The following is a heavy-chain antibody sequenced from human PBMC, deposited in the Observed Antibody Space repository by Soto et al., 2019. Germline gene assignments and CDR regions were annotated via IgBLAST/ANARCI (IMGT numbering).Heavy chain of an antibody. D-gene: IGHD3-3*01. CDR1: GFTFSNAW. CDR2: IKSKTDGGTT. V-gene: IGHV3-15*01. Sequence: GGSLRLSCAASGFTFSNAWMSWVRQAPGKGPEWVGRIKSKTDGGTTDYAAPVKGRFTISRDDSKNTLYLQMNSLKTEDTAVYYCTTAFITIFGVAHHFDYWGQGTLVTVSS. J-gene: IGHJ4*02. CDR3: TTAFITIFGVAHHFDY.